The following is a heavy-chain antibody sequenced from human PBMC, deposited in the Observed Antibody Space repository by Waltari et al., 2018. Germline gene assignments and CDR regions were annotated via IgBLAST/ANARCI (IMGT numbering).Heavy chain of an antibody. CDR3: ARLLAAAGDY. CDR1: GGTFSSYA. V-gene: IGHV1-69*04. D-gene: IGHD6-13*01. J-gene: IGHJ4*02. Sequence: QVQLVQSGAEVKKPGSSVKVSCKASGGTFSSYAISWVRQAPGQGLEGMGRIIPILGIANYAQKFQGRVTITADKSTSTAYMELSSLRSEDTAVYYCARLLAAAGDYWGQGTLVTVSS. CDR2: IIPILGIA.